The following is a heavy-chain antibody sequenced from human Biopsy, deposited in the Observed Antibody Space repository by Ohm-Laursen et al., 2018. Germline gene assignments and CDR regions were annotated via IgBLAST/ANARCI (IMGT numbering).Heavy chain of an antibody. J-gene: IGHJ4*02. D-gene: IGHD2-8*01. CDR1: GYIFTGYY. V-gene: IGHV1-2*02. CDR3: ARLTRSTPTTGV. CDR2: LNTNSGAT. Sequence: ASVKVSCKASGYIFTGYYMHWVRQAPGQGLEWMGWLNTNSGATEYAENFQGRVTMTRDTSISTAYMELSRLRSDDTAVYYCARLTRSTPTTGVWGQGTLVTVSS.